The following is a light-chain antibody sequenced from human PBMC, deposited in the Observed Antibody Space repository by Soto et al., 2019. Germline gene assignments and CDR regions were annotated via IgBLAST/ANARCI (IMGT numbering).Light chain of an antibody. CDR2: KAS. CDR3: QHYNSYSET. J-gene: IGKJ1*01. Sequence: DIQMTHVPSSRPAFLSPCVDLYVRASQSISSWLAWYQQKPGKAPKLLIYKASSLKSGVPSRFSGSGSGTEFTLTISSLQPDDFATYYCQHYNSYSETFGQGTKVDIK. V-gene: IGKV1-5*03. CDR1: QSISSW.